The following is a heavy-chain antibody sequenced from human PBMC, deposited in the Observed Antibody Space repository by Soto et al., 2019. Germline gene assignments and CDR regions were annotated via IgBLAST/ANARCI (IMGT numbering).Heavy chain of an antibody. D-gene: IGHD6-19*01. CDR1: GYTFTSYG. CDR2: ISAYNGNT. V-gene: IGHV1-18*01. J-gene: IGHJ3*02. Sequence: ASVKVSCKASGYTFTSYGISWVRQAPGQGLEWMGWISAYNGNTNYAQKLQGRVTMTTDTSTSTAYMELRSLRSDDTAVYYCARDLGGYSSGWYVDAFDIWGQGTMVTVSS. CDR3: ARDLGGYSSGWYVDAFDI.